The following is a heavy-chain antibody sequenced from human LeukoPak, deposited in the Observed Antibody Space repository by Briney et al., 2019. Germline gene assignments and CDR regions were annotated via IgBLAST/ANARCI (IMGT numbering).Heavy chain of an antibody. J-gene: IGHJ3*02. Sequence: PSETLSLTCTVSGGSISSYYWSWIRQPPGKGLEWIGYIYYSGSTNYNPSLKSRVTISVDTSKNQFSLKLSSVTAADTAVYYCAREAWVTRGSFDIWDQGTMVTVSS. D-gene: IGHD5-18*01. CDR3: AREAWVTRGSFDI. CDR1: GGSISSYY. V-gene: IGHV4-59*01. CDR2: IYYSGST.